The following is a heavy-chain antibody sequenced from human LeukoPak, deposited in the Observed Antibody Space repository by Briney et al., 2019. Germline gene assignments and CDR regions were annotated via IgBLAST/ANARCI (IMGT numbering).Heavy chain of an antibody. CDR2: ISAYNGNT. Sequence: ASVKVSCKASGYTFTGYGISWVRQAPGQGLEWMGWISAYNGNTNYAQKLQGRVTMTTDTSTSTAYMELRSLRSDDTAVYYCARSYYDYVWGSYRTYYFDYWGQGTLVTVSS. CDR3: ARSYYDYVWGSYRTYYFDY. V-gene: IGHV1-18*04. J-gene: IGHJ4*02. D-gene: IGHD3-16*02. CDR1: GYTFTGYG.